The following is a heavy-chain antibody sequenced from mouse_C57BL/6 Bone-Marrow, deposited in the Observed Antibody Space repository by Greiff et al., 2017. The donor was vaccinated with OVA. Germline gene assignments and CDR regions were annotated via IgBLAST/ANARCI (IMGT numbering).Heavy chain of an antibody. D-gene: IGHD3-2*02. CDR1: GYSITSGYY. Sequence: EVQLVESGPGLVKPSQSLSLTCSVTGYSITSGYYWNWIRQFPGNKLEWMGYISYDGSNNYNPSLKNRISITRDTSKNQFFLKLNSVTTEDTATYYCARERLFPDYWGQGTSVTVSS. J-gene: IGHJ4*01. CDR3: ARERLFPDY. V-gene: IGHV3-6*01. CDR2: ISYDGSN.